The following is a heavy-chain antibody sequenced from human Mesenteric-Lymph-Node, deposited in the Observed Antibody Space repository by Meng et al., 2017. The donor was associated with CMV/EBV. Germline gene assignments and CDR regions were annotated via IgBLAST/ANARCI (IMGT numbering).Heavy chain of an antibody. V-gene: IGHV4-38-2*02. CDR1: GYSISSGYY. Sequence: SETLSLTCTVSGYSISSGYYWGWIRQPPGKGLEWIGSIYHSGSTYYNPSLKSRVTISVDTSKNQFSLKLSSVTAADTAVYYCARGNQYYDFWSGYPGYYYYGMDVWGQGTTVTVSS. CDR2: IYHSGST. J-gene: IGHJ6*02. D-gene: IGHD3-3*01. CDR3: ARGNQYYDFWSGYPGYYYYGMDV.